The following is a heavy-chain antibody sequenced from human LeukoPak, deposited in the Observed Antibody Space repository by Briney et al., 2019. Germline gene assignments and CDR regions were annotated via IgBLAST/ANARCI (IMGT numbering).Heavy chain of an antibody. D-gene: IGHD2-2*01. CDR1: GFTFSSYA. Sequence: PGGSLRLSCAASGFTFSSYAMSWVRQAPGKGLEWVANIKQDGSEKYYVDSVKGRFTISRDNAKNSLYLQMNSLRAEDTAVYYCARDTYLKPFDIWGQGTMVTVSS. V-gene: IGHV3-7*01. J-gene: IGHJ3*02. CDR3: ARDTYLKPFDI. CDR2: IKQDGSEK.